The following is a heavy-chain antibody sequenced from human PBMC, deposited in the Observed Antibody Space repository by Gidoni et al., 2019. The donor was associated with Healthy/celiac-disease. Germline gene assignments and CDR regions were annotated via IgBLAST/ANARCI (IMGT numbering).Heavy chain of an antibody. CDR3: ARDPDEYSSSSLYYYYGMDV. V-gene: IGHV3-30*01. D-gene: IGHD6-6*01. Sequence: QVQLVESGGGVVQPGRSLRLSCAASGFTFSSYAMHWVRQAPGKGLEWVAVISYDGSNKYYADSVKGRFTISRDNSENTLYLQMNSLRAEDTAVYYCARDPDEYSSSSLYYYYGMDVWGQGTTVTVSS. CDR1: GFTFSSYA. CDR2: ISYDGSNK. J-gene: IGHJ6*02.